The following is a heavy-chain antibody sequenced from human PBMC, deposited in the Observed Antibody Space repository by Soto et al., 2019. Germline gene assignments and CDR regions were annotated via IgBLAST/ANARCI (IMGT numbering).Heavy chain of an antibody. V-gene: IGHV3-33*08. CDR3: ARDEMSIAVAGTSWFDP. D-gene: IGHD6-19*01. J-gene: IGHJ5*02. CDR2: IWYDGSNK. CDR1: GFTFTYAW. Sequence: SLRLSCAASGFTFTYAWMNWVRQAPGKGLEWVAVIWYDGSNKYYADSVKGRFTISRDNSKNTLYLQMNSLRAEDTAVYYCARDEMSIAVAGTSWFDPWGQGTLVTVSS.